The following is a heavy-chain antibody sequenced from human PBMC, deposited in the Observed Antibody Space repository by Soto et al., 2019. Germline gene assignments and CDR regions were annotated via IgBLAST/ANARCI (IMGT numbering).Heavy chain of an antibody. D-gene: IGHD5-18*01. CDR3: AKERRYSFDALDL. CDR1: GFSFKFYG. V-gene: IGHV3-30*18. Sequence: SLRLTCDASGFSFKFYGMHWFRQAPGKGLEWVAVISYDGSDKYYADSVRGRFTISRDNTKNTVWLQMNSLRGEDTAVYYCAKERRYSFDALDLWGQGTLVTV. CDR2: ISYDGSDK. J-gene: IGHJ3*01.